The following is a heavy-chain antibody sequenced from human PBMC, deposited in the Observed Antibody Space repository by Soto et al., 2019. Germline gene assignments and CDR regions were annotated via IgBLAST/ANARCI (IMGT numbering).Heavy chain of an antibody. CDR1: GGSISSYF. Sequence: LSLTCSVSGGSISSYFCSWIRQAPGKGLEWIGYNYYNETTNYNPSLKSRVTISLDTSKNQFSLKLNSVTPADTAVYYCAGPDRNWIDPWGQGVLVTVSS. CDR3: AGPDRNWIDP. CDR2: NYYNETT. V-gene: IGHV4-59*01. J-gene: IGHJ5*02.